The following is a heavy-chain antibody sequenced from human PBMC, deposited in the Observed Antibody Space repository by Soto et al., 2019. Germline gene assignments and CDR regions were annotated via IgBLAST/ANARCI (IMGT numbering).Heavy chain of an antibody. CDR3: AGWGGHDYNY. CDR1: GFTFTDFY. Sequence: EVQLVQSGGGLVQPGGSLRLSCVGSGFTFTDFYMNWVRQAPGKGLEWVANIRPDGSETNYVESVKGRFTASRDNAKNSLFLQTNSLRAEDTAVYYCAGWGGHDYNYGGQGILVTVSS. CDR2: IRPDGSET. V-gene: IGHV3-7*03. J-gene: IGHJ4*02. D-gene: IGHD4-4*01.